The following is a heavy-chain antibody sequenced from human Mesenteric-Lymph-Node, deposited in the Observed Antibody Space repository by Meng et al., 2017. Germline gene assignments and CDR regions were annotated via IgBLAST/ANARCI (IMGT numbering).Heavy chain of an antibody. CDR1: GGSIGRVDYY. V-gene: IGHV4-30-4*01. J-gene: IGHJ4*02. CDR3: ARGPTTYFDY. D-gene: IGHD4-17*01. CDR2: IYYSGST. Sequence: QVHLQESGPGLVKPSQTLSLPCTVSGGSIGRVDYYWSWIRQPPGKGLEWIGYIYYSGSTYYNPSLKSRVTISVDTSKNQFSLKLSSVTAADTAVYYCARGPTTYFDYWGQGTLVTVSS.